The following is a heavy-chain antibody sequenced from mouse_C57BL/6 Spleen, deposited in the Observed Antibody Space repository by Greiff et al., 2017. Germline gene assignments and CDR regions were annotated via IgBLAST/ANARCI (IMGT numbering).Heavy chain of an antibody. Sequence: VQLQQSGAELVKPGASVKISCKASGYAFSSYWMNWVKQRPGKGLEWIGQIYPGDGDTNYKGKFKGKATLTADKSSSTAYMQLSSLTSEDSAVYFCARGDYDVYWYFDVWGTGTTVTVSS. V-gene: IGHV1-80*01. D-gene: IGHD2-4*01. J-gene: IGHJ1*03. CDR1: GYAFSSYW. CDR3: ARGDYDVYWYFDV. CDR2: IYPGDGDT.